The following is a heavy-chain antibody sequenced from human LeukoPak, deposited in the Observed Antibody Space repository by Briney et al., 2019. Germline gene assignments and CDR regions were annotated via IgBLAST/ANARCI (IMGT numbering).Heavy chain of an antibody. D-gene: IGHD3-10*01. CDR2: IFRGGGT. CDR1: GFSFSSYA. J-gene: IGHJ4*02. V-gene: IGHV3-66*01. Sequence: GGSLRLSCAASGFSFSSYAMTWVRQAPGKGLEWVSVIFRGGGTYYPDSVKGRFTISRDNTKNALYLQMNSLRAEDTAVYYCASSVYYGSGSYYNFDYWGQGTLVTVSS. CDR3: ASSVYYGSGSYYNFDY.